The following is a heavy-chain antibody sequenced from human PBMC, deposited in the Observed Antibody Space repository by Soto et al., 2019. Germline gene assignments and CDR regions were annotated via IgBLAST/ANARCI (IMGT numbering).Heavy chain of an antibody. CDR1: GFTFSNYA. J-gene: IGHJ4*02. CDR3: ARGGAQFDY. D-gene: IGHD1-26*01. CDR2: ISSNGGST. V-gene: IGHV3-64*01. Sequence: EVQLVESGGGLVQPGGSLRLSCAASGFTFSNYAMHWVRQAPGKGLEYVSTISSNGGSTYYANSVKGRFTISRDNSKNTLYLQMGSLRAEEVAVYYCARGGAQFDYWGQGTLVTVSS.